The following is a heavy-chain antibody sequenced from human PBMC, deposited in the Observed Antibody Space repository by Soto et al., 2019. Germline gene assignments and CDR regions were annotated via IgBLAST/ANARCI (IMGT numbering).Heavy chain of an antibody. Sequence: GGSLRLSCAASGFTCSSYDMSWVRQAPGKGLEWVSTILVGGNTYYADSVKGRFTISRDNSKNTLYLQMNSLTAGDTAVYYCAKATATGGGAFDICGQGTLVTVSS. CDR3: AKATATGGGAFDI. J-gene: IGHJ3*02. CDR2: ILVGGNT. CDR1: GFTCSSYD. V-gene: IGHV3-23*01. D-gene: IGHD2-8*02.